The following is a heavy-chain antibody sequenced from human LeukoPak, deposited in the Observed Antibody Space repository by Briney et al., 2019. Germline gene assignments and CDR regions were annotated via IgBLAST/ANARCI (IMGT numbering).Heavy chain of an antibody. V-gene: IGHV1-8*01. CDR2: MNPNSNNT. J-gene: IGHJ6*02. CDR3: ARGDRALSSGWDMDV. D-gene: IGHD6-19*01. Sequence: ASVKVSCKASGYTFTSYDINWVRQATGQGLEWMGWMNPNSNNTGYAQKFQGRVTMTRNTSISTAYMELSSLRSEDTAVYYCARGDRALSSGWDMDVWGQGTTVTVSS. CDR1: GYTFTSYD.